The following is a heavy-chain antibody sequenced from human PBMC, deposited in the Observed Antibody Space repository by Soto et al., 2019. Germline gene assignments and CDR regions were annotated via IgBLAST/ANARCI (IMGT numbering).Heavy chain of an antibody. J-gene: IGHJ4*02. Sequence: QVRLQESGPGLVKPSKTLSLTCTVSGGSISSGDYYWSWIRHHPGGGLEWIGYIHYSGNTYYDPSLKCRLTMSVDTSKHQFSLNLSSVTAADTAVYYCARTPGGAPADYYFDYWGLGTLVTVSS. CDR3: ARTPGGAPADYYFDY. V-gene: IGHV4-31*03. CDR2: IHYSGNT. D-gene: IGHD4-17*01. CDR1: GGSISSGDYY.